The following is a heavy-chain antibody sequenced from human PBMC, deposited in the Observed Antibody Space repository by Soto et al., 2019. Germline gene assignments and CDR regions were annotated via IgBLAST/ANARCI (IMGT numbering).Heavy chain of an antibody. CDR1: GFTFISYS. J-gene: IGHJ5*02. CDR2: ISSSSSTI. D-gene: IGHD3-22*01. CDR3: ARGLLWYYYSSGYNWFDP. V-gene: IGHV3-48*02. Sequence: GGSLRLSYAASGFTFISYSMNWVRQAPGKGLEWVSYISSSSSTIYYADSVKGRFTISRDNAKNSLYLQMNSLRDEDTAVYYCARGLLWYYYSSGYNWFDPWGQGTLVTVSA.